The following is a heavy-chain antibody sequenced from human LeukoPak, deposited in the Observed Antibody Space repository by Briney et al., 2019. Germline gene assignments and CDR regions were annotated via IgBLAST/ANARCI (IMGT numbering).Heavy chain of an antibody. V-gene: IGHV3-30*03. Sequence: GGSLRLSCAASGFTFSSYGMHWVRQAPGKGLEWVAVISYDGSNKYYADSVKGRFTISRDNSKNTLYLQMNSLRPEDTAVYYCATSASSNWYFDAFDIWGQGTMVTVSS. CDR1: GFTFSSYG. CDR3: ATSASSNWYFDAFDI. D-gene: IGHD6-13*01. CDR2: ISYDGSNK. J-gene: IGHJ3*02.